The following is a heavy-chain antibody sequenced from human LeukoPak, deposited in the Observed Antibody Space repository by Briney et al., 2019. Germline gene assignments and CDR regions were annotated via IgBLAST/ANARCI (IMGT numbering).Heavy chain of an antibody. Sequence: SETLSLTCAVYGGSFSGYYWSWIRQPPGKGLEWIGEINHSGSTNYNPSLKSRVTISVDTSKNQFSLKLSSVTAADAAVYYCARIDRGDVWGQGTTVTVSS. CDR2: INHSGST. CDR3: ARIDRGDV. V-gene: IGHV4-34*01. D-gene: IGHD3-10*01. J-gene: IGHJ6*02. CDR1: GGSFSGYY.